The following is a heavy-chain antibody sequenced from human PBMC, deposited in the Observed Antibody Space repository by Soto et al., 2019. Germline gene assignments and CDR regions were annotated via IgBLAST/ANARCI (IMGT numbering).Heavy chain of an antibody. Sequence: QVQVVESGGGVVQPGRALRLSCAASGFTFSSYAMHWVRQAPGKGLEWVAIISYDGSDKYYADSVKGRFTISRDNSKNTLYLQRNSLRTEDTAVYYCARGGRLRHFDYWGQGTLVTVYS. D-gene: IGHD5-12*01. CDR1: GFTFSSYA. V-gene: IGHV3-30*04. CDR3: ARGGRLRHFDY. J-gene: IGHJ4*02. CDR2: ISYDGSDK.